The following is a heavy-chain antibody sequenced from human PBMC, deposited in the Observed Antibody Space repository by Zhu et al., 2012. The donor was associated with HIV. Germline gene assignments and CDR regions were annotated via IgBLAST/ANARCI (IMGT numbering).Heavy chain of an antibody. CDR2: IKHSGST. CDR1: GGSFSGYY. D-gene: IGHD5-18*01. CDR3: ARGRRVTTMVTYFSFYMDV. Sequence: QVQLQQWGAGLLNPSETLSLTCAVYGGSFSGYYWTWIRQSPGKDLEWIGEIKHSGSTNYNPSLRSRVTISVDTSKNQFSLKLNSVTAADTAIYYCARGRRVTTMVTYFSFYMDVWGKGTTVAVSS. J-gene: IGHJ6*03. V-gene: IGHV4-34*01.